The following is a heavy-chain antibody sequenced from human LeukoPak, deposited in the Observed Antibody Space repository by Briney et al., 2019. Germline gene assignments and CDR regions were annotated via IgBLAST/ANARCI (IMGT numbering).Heavy chain of an antibody. D-gene: IGHD3-16*02. CDR3: ARDGSYRDYYYYYYKDV. CDR1: GYAISSGYY. V-gene: IGHV4-38-2*02. CDR2: IRSSGST. Sequence: SETLSLTCAVSGYAISSGYYWGWIRQPPGKGLEWIGDIRSSGSTYYNPSLKSRVTISVDTSKNQFSLKLSSVTAADTAVYYCARDGSYRDYYYYYYKDVWGKGTTVTVSS. J-gene: IGHJ6*03.